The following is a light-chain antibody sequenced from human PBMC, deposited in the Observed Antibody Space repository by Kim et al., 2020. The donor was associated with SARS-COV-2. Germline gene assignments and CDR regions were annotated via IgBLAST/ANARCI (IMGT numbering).Light chain of an antibody. CDR1: SYNIGAGYA. CDR3: QSYDSSLSGSV. Sequence: RVTISCTGSSYNIGAGYAVHWYQQLPATAPKLLIYGNSNRPSGVPDRFSGSKSGTSASLAITGLQAEDEADYYCQSYDSSLSGSVFGGGTQLTVL. J-gene: IGLJ2*01. V-gene: IGLV1-40*01. CDR2: GNS.